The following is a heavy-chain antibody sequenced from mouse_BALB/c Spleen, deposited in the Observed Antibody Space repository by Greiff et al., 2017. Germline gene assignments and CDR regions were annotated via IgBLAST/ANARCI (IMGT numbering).Heavy chain of an antibody. V-gene: IGHV1S137*01. D-gene: IGHD2-14*01. J-gene: IGHJ4*01. CDR2: ISTYYGDA. Sequence: QVQLQQSGAELVRPGVSVKISCKGSGYTFTDYAMHWVKQSHAKSLEWIGVISTYYGDASYNEKFKGKATMTVDKSSSTAYMELARLTSEDSAIYYCARDWGYDGYAMDYWGQGTSVTISS. CDR1: GYTFTDYA. CDR3: ARDWGYDGYAMDY.